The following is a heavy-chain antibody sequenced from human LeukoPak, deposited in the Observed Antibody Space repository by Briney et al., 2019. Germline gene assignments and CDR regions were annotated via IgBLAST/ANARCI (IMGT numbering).Heavy chain of an antibody. CDR2: IIPIFGTA. J-gene: IGHJ4*02. D-gene: IGHD2-21*02. CDR1: GGTFSSYA. Sequence: GSSVKLSCKASGGTFSSYAISWVRQAPGPGLEWMGGIIPIFGTANYAQKFQGRVTITADKSTSTAYMELSSLRSEDTAVYYCARTYCAEDCSIRYFDYWGQGTLVTVSS. CDR3: ARTYCAEDCSIRYFDY. V-gene: IGHV1-69*06.